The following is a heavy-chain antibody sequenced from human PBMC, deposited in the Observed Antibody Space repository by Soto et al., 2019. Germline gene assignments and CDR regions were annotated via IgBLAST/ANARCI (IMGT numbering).Heavy chain of an antibody. J-gene: IGHJ4*02. D-gene: IGHD2-8*02. V-gene: IGHV4-59*12. CDR1: GGSISSYY. CDR3: ARDKLTGLFDY. Sequence: SETLSLTCTVSGGSISSYYWSWIRQPPGKGLEWIGNIYYSGSTNYNPSLNSRVTISVDTSKNQFSLKLTSVTAADTAVYYCARDKLTGLFDYWGQGTLVNVAS. CDR2: IYYSGST.